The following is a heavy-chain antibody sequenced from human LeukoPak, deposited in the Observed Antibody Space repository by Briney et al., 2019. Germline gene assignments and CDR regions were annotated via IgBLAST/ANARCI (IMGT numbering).Heavy chain of an antibody. Sequence: GESLKISCKGSGYSFTSYWIGWVRPMPGKGLEWMGIIYPGDSDTRYSPSFQGQVTISADKSISTAYLQWSSLKASDTAMYYCAVTLTYYYDSSGSIDHWGQGTLVTVSS. D-gene: IGHD3-22*01. J-gene: IGHJ4*02. V-gene: IGHV5-51*01. CDR1: GYSFTSYW. CDR2: IYPGDSDT. CDR3: AVTLTYYYDSSGSIDH.